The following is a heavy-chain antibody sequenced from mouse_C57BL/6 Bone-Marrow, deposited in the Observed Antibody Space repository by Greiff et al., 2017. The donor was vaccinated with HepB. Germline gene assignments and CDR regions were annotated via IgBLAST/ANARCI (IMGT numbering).Heavy chain of an antibody. CDR1: GYTFTSYW. V-gene: IGHV1-69*01. J-gene: IGHJ2*01. Sequence: QVQLKQPGAELVMPGASVKLSCKASGYTFTSYWMHWVKQRPGQGLEWIGEIDPSDSYTNYNQKFKGKSTWTVDKSSSTAYMQLSSLTSEDSAVYYCASWGKKGDYWGQGTTRTVSS. D-gene: IGHD4-1*01. CDR2: IDPSDSYT. CDR3: ASWGKKGDY.